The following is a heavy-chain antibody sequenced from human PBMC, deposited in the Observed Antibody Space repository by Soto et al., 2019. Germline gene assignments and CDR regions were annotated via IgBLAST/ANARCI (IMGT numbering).Heavy chain of an antibody. CDR3: ARDLNLSNIYKIVADYYYYMDV. D-gene: IGHD2-15*01. CDR1: GYTFTSYY. Sequence: ASVKVSCKASGYTFTSYYMHWVRQAPGQGLEWMGIINPGGGSTSYAQKFQGRVTMTRDTSTSTVYMELSSLRSEDTAVYYCARDLNLSNIYKIVADYYYYMDVWGKGTTVTVSS. J-gene: IGHJ6*03. CDR2: INPGGGST. V-gene: IGHV1-46*03.